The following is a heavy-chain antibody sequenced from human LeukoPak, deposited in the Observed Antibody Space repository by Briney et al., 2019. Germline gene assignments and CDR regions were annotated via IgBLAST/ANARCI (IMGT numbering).Heavy chain of an antibody. D-gene: IGHD4-23*01. V-gene: IGHV1-2*02. CDR1: RYTFTGYY. Sequence: SVQVSRKASRYTFTGYYMHWVRPPPAKGGAWMGWINPNCCGTNYQQKFQGRVTMTRDTSIRPAYMEPGRLRSDDTAVHYCARQYGGGTNDYWGQKTLVTVSS. CDR3: ARQYGGGTNDY. J-gene: IGHJ4*02. CDR2: INPNCCGT.